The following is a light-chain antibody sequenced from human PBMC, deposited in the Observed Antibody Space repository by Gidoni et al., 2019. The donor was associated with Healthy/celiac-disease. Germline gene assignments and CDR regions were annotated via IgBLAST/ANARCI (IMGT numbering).Light chain of an antibody. V-gene: IGKV4-1*01. CDR2: WAS. CDR3: QKYYSTPWT. J-gene: IGKJ1*01. Sequence: DIVMTQSPDSLAVSLCERATINCKSSQSVLYSSNNNNYLAWYQQKPGQPPKLLMYWASTRESWVPDRFSGSGSGKDFTLTISSLQAEDVAVYYCQKYYSTPWTFGQGTKVEIK. CDR1: QSVLYSSNNNNY.